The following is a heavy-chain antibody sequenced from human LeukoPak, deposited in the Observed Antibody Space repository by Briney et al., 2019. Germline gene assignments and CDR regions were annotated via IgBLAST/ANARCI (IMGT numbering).Heavy chain of an antibody. Sequence: PSETLSLTCAVYGGSFSGYYWSWIRQPSGKGLEWIGEISHSGSTNYNPSLKSRVTISVDTSKNQFSLKLSSVTAADTAVYYCASTGQVAGTVDYWGQGTLVTVSS. J-gene: IGHJ4*02. D-gene: IGHD6-19*01. CDR1: GGSFSGYY. V-gene: IGHV4-34*01. CDR3: ASTGQVAGTVDY. CDR2: ISHSGST.